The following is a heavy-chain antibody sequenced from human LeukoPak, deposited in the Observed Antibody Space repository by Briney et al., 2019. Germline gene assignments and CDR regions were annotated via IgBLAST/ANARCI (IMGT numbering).Heavy chain of an antibody. V-gene: IGHV5-51*01. CDR2: IYPGDSNT. J-gene: IGHJ5*02. CDR1: GYSFTNYW. Sequence: GESLKISCKGSGYSFTNYWIGWVRQMPGKGLKWMGIIYPGDSNTRYSPSFQDQVTISADKSINTAYLQWSSLKASGTAMYYCARGPYGYASSATLGSYNWFDPWGQGTLVTVSS. CDR3: ARGPYGYASSATLGSYNWFDP. D-gene: IGHD3-10*01.